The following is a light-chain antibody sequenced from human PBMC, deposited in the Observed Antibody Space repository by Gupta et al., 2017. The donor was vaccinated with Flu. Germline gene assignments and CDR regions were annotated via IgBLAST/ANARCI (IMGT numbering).Light chain of an antibody. Sequence: QSVVTQPPPASGTPGQRVTISCSGSSSNIGGNAVSWYQQIPGTAPKLLIHSTHERTSGVPDRFSGSKSGTSASLAISGLQSEDEADYYCATWDDSLKGWVFGGGTRLTVL. CDR2: STH. J-gene: IGLJ3*02. CDR1: SSNIGGNA. CDR3: ATWDDSLKGWV. V-gene: IGLV1-44*01.